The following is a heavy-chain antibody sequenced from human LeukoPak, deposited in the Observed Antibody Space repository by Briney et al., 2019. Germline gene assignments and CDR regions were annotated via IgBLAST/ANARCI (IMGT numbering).Heavy chain of an antibody. D-gene: IGHD1-1*01. V-gene: IGHV6-1*01. CDR2: TYYRSKWYN. J-gene: IGHJ4*02. Sequence: QALSLTCAISGDSVSSSSAAWSWIRQSPSRGLEWLGRTYYRSKWYNDYAVSVKSRITINPDTSKNQFSLQLNSMTPEDTAVYYCAREGSEGYLFDYWGQGTLVTVSS. CDR1: GDSVSSSSAA. CDR3: AREGSEGYLFDY.